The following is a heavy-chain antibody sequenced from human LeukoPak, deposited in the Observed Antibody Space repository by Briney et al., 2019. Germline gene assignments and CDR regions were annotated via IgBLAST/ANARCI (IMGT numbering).Heavy chain of an antibody. J-gene: IGHJ4*02. V-gene: IGHV3-23*01. Sequence: PGGSLRLSCVGSGFTFGIHGMNWVRQAPGKGLEWVSAISGSGGSTYYADSVKGRFTISRDNSKNTLYLQMNSLRAEDTAVYYCANNALAGVVLDYWGQGTLVTVSS. CDR3: ANNALAGVVLDY. CDR1: GFTFGIHG. CDR2: ISGSGGST. D-gene: IGHD6-19*01.